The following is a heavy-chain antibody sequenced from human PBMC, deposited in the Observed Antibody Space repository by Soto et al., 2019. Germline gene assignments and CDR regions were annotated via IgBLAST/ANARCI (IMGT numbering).Heavy chain of an antibody. J-gene: IGHJ5*02. CDR2: INAGNGNT. D-gene: IGHD2-21*02. Sequence: QVQLVQSGAEVKKPGASVKVSCKASGYTFTSYAMHWVRQAPGQRLEWMGWINAGNGNTKYSQKFQGRVTITRDTSASTSYMELSSLRYEDTAVYYCARGFSGGDADRFDPWRQGPLVNVSS. CDR1: GYTFTSYA. V-gene: IGHV1-3*01. CDR3: ARGFSGGDADRFDP.